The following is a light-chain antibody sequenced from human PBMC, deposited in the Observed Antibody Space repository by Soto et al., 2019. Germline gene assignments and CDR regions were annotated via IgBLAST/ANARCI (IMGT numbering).Light chain of an antibody. J-gene: IGKJ1*01. Sequence: DIPMTQSPSTLSASVGDRVTITCRASQSISSWLAWYQQKPGKAPKLLIYKASSLESGVPSRFSGSGSGTEFTLTISSLQPDDFATYYCQQYSTFGQGTKVEIK. CDR1: QSISSW. CDR2: KAS. V-gene: IGKV1-5*03. CDR3: QQYST.